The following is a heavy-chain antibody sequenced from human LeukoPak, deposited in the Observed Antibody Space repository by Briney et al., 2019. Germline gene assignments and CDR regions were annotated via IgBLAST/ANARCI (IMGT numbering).Heavy chain of an antibody. V-gene: IGHV4-39*07. Sequence: PSETLSLTCTVSGGSISSSSYYWGWIRQPPGRGLEWIGNIYYSGSAYYNPSLKSRVTISVDTSKNQFSLKLSSVTAADTAVYYCARVHYYGMGLDYWGQGTLVTVSS. CDR2: IYYSGSA. CDR1: GGSISSSSYY. J-gene: IGHJ4*02. CDR3: ARVHYYGMGLDY. D-gene: IGHD3-22*01.